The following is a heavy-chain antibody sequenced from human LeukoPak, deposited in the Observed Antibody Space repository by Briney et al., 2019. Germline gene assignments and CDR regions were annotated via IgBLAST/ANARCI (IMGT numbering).Heavy chain of an antibody. J-gene: IGHJ5*02. CDR3: ASPPYSSGWFDH. CDR2: INPNSGGT. Sequence: ASVTVSCKASGYTFTGYYMHWVRQAPGQGLEWMGWINPNSGGTNYAQKVQGRATMTRDTSISIAYMELSRLRSDDTAVYYCASPPYSSGWFDHWGQGTLVTVSS. V-gene: IGHV1-2*02. CDR1: GYTFTGYY. D-gene: IGHD6-19*01.